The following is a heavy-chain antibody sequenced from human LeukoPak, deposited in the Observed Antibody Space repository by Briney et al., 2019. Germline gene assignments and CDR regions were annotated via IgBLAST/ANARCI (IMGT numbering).Heavy chain of an antibody. D-gene: IGHD3-22*01. CDR2: ISGSGST. V-gene: IGHV4-4*07. Sequence: SETLSLTCTVSGGSISGYYWSWIRLPAGKGLEWVGRISGSGSTNYHPSLQSRVTMSVDTSKNQFSLKLSSVTAADTAMYYCARGSSGSLPFDYWGKGPLVTVSS. CDR3: ARGSSGSLPFDY. CDR1: GGSISGYY. J-gene: IGHJ4*02.